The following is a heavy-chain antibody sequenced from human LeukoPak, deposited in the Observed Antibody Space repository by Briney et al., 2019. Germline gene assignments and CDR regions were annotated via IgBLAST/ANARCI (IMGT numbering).Heavy chain of an antibody. CDR2: INPSGGST. CDR3: ARKSTVTTGVDY. CDR1: GYTFTSYY. Sequence: ASVKVSCKASGYTFTSYYMHWVRQAPGQGLEWMGMINPSGGSTSYAQKFQGRVTMTRDTSTSTVYMELSSLRSEDTAVYYCARKSTVTTGVDYWGQGTLVTVSS. D-gene: IGHD4-17*01. V-gene: IGHV1-46*01. J-gene: IGHJ4*02.